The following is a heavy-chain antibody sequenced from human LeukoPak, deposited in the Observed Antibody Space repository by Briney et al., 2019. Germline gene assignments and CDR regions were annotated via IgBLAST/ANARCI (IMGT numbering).Heavy chain of an antibody. J-gene: IGHJ4*02. D-gene: IGHD5-12*01. CDR3: ARVDRPHYDSDGWGYLEH. V-gene: IGHV3-48*04. Sequence: GGSLRLSCAASGFTFSSYSMNWVRQAPGTGLDWVAYISSSSSPIYYADSVKGRFTISRDNSKNTLYLQMKSLRVEDTAVYHCARVDRPHYDSDGWGYLEHWGQGTLVTVSA. CDR2: ISSSSSPI. CDR1: GFTFSSYS.